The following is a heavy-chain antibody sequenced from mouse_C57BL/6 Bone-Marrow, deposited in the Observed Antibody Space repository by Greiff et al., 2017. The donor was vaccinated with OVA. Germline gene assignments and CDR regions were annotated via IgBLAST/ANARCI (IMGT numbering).Heavy chain of an antibody. CDR2: IYPGSGNT. CDR3: ARISWGYAMDY. J-gene: IGHJ4*01. V-gene: IGHV1-76*01. D-gene: IGHD4-1*01. CDR1: GYTFTDYY. Sequence: QVQLNQSGAELVRPGASVKLSCKASGYTFTDYYINWVKQRPGQGLEWIARIYPGSGNTYYNEKFKGKATLTAEKSSSTAYMQLSSLTSEDSAVYFCARISWGYAMDYWGQGTSVTVSS.